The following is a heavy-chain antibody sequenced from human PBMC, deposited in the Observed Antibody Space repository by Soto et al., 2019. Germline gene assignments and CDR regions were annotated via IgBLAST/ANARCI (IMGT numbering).Heavy chain of an antibody. CDR2: ISYDGNNK. CDR3: AGDSRDTTLIRFDH. J-gene: IGHJ4*02. V-gene: IGHV3-30*03. Sequence: QVQLVESGGGVVQPGRALRLSCAASGFTFSTYGFHWVRQAPGMGLEWVAVISYDGNNKYYADSVKGRFTISRDNSKNTLYLQMYSLRVEDTAIYYCAGDSRDTTLIRFDHWGQGDLVSVSS. D-gene: IGHD1-1*01. CDR1: GFTFSTYG.